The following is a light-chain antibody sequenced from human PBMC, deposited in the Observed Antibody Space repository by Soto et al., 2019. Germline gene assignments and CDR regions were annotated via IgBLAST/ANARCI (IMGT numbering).Light chain of an antibody. Sequence: QSALTQPASVSGSPGQSITISCTGTSSDVGGYNYVSWYQQHPGKAPKLMIYDVSNRPSGVSNRFSGSKSGNTASLTISGLQAADEADYYCSSYTSSSTLEGVFGGGTKLTVL. V-gene: IGLV2-14*01. CDR3: SSYTSSSTLEGV. CDR2: DVS. J-gene: IGLJ2*01. CDR1: SSDVGGYNY.